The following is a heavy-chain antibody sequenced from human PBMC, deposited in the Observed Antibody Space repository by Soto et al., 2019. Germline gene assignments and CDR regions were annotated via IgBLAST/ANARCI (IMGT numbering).Heavy chain of an antibody. CDR2: ISAHNGNT. D-gene: IGHD1-1*01. CDR1: GYTFTSYG. J-gene: IGHJ4*02. V-gene: IGHV1-18*01. Sequence: QVHLVQSGAEVKKPGASVKVSCKCSGYTFTSYGITWVRQAPGQGLEWMGWISAHNGNTDYAQKLQGRVTVTRDTSTSTAYMGLRRLRSDDTAVYFCARGRYGDYWGQGALVTVSS. CDR3: ARGRYGDY.